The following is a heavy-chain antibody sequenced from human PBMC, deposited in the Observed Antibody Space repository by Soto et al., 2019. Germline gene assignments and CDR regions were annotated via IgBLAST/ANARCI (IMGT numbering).Heavy chain of an antibody. CDR1: GYTFTGYY. J-gene: IGHJ4*02. CDR2: INPNSGGT. V-gene: IGHV1-2*04. Sequence: ASVKVSCKASGYTFTGYYMHWVRQAPGQGLEWMGWINPNSGGTNYAQKFQGWVTMTRDTSISTAYMELSRPRSDDTAVYYCARASLGIYGSGSYYRNWGQGTLVTVSS. CDR3: ARASLGIYGSGSYYRN. D-gene: IGHD3-10*01.